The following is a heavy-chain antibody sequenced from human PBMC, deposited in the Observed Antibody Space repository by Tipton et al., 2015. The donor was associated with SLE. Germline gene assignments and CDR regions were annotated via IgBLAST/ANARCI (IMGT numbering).Heavy chain of an antibody. Sequence: TLSLTCAVYGGSFSGYYWSWIRQPPGKGLEWIGEINHSGSTNYNPSLKSRVTISVDTSKNQFSLKLSSVTAADTAVYYCARLRVGARPTYWGQGTLVTVSS. D-gene: IGHD6-6*01. CDR3: ARLRVGARPTY. J-gene: IGHJ4*02. CDR2: INHSGST. V-gene: IGHV4-34*01. CDR1: GGSFSGYY.